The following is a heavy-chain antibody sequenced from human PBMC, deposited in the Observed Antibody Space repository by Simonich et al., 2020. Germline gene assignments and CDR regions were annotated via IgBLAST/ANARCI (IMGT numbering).Heavy chain of an antibody. CDR1: GFTFSSYS. CDR2: ISSSSSYI. Sequence: EVQLVESGGGLVKPGGSLRLSCAASGFTFSSYSMNWVRQAPGKGLEWVSSISSSSSYIYYADSVKGRFTIAREKAKNSMYLQMNSLRAEDTAVYYCARWIAVAGTGAYGMDVWGQGTTVTVSS. D-gene: IGHD6-19*01. V-gene: IGHV3-21*01. CDR3: ARWIAVAGTGAYGMDV. J-gene: IGHJ6*02.